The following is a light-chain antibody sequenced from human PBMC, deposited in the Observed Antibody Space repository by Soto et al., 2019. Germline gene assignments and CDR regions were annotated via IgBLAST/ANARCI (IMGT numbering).Light chain of an antibody. J-gene: IGLJ1*01. Sequence: SFLTQPASVSGSPGQSITISCTGTSSDVGGYNYVSWSQQHPGKAPQLMIYEVSKRPSGVSNRFSGSKSGNTASLTISGLQAEDEADYYCSSYTSSSTYVFGTGTKVTVL. CDR2: EVS. CDR3: SSYTSSSTYV. V-gene: IGLV2-14*01. CDR1: SSDVGGYNY.